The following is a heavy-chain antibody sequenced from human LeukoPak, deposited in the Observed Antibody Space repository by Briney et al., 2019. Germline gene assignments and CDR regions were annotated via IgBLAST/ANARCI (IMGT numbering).Heavy chain of an antibody. J-gene: IGHJ5*02. CDR3: ARVVPAATGNWFDP. CDR2: INHSGSA. Sequence: SETLSLTCAVYGGSFSGYYWSWIRQPPGKGLEWIGEINHSGSANYNPSLKSRVTISVDRSKNQFSLKLSSVTAADTAVYYCARVVPAATGNWFDPWGQGTLVTVSS. V-gene: IGHV4-34*01. D-gene: IGHD2-2*01. CDR1: GGSFSGYY.